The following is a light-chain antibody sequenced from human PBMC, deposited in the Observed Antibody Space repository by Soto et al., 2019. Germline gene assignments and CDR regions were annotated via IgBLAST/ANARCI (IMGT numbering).Light chain of an antibody. CDR2: EVT. V-gene: IGLV2-8*01. CDR3: SSYTSSSTPYV. J-gene: IGLJ1*01. CDR1: SSDVGGYNF. Sequence: QSVLTQPPSASGSPGQSVTISCTGTSSDVGGYNFVSWYQQHPGKAPKPMIYEVTKRPSGVPDRFSGSKSGNTASLTISGLQAEDEADYYCSSYTSSSTPYVFGTGTKVTVL.